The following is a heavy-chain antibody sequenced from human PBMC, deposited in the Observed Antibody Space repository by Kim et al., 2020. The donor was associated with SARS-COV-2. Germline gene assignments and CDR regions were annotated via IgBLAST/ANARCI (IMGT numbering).Heavy chain of an antibody. V-gene: IGHV4-34*01. CDR1: GGSFSGYY. CDR3: ARDGGKTTYYYYGMDV. D-gene: IGHD2-15*01. CDR2: INHSGST. Sequence: SETLSLTCAVYGGSFSGYYWSWIRQPPGKGLEWIGEINHSGSTNYNPSLKCRVTISVDTSKNQFSLRLSSVAAADTAVYYCARDGGKTTYYYYGMDVWGQGTRVTVSS. J-gene: IGHJ6*02.